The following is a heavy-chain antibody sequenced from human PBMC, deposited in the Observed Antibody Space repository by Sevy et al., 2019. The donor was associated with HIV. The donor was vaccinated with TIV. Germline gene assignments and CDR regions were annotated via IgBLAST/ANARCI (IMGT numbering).Heavy chain of an antibody. CDR2: FFHTGNT. V-gene: IGHV4-30-2*01. CDR3: ARDGGTLTTPGSFDI. J-gene: IGHJ3*02. CDR1: GGSISSGDYS. Sequence: SETLSLTCAVSGGSISSGDYSWNWIRQPPGKGLEWIGYFFHTGNTFYNPSLKSRVTVSLDKSENQFSLRLSSVTAADTAVYYCARDGGTLTTPGSFDIWGQGTMVTVSS. D-gene: IGHD3-16*01.